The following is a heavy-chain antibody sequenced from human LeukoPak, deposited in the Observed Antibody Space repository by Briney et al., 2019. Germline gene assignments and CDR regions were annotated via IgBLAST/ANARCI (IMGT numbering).Heavy chain of an antibody. CDR3: ARGPKYSGSYDSY. D-gene: IGHD1-26*01. V-gene: IGHV4-59*01. J-gene: IGHJ4*02. Sequence: PSETLSLTCTVSGGSISSYYWSWIRQPPGKGLERIGYIYYSGSTNYNPSLKSRVTISVDTSKNQFSLKLSSVTAADTAVYYCARGPKYSGSYDSYWGQGTLVTVSS. CDR2: IYYSGST. CDR1: GGSISSYY.